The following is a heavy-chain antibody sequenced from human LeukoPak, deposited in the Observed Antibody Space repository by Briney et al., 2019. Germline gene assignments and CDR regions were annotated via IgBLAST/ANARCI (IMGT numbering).Heavy chain of an antibody. D-gene: IGHD4-17*01. CDR2: IKEDGSEK. CDR3: ARDVATVTRGRMFDY. J-gene: IGHJ4*02. CDR1: GFPFNSYW. V-gene: IGHV3-7*01. Sequence: GGSLRLSCAASGFPFNSYWMSWVRQAPGRGLEWVANIKEDGSEKFYVDSVKGRFTISRDNAKNSLYLQMNSLRAEDTAVYYCARDVATVTRGRMFDYWGQGTLVTVSS.